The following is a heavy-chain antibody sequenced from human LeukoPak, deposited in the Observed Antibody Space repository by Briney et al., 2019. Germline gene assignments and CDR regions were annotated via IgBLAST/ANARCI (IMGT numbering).Heavy chain of an antibody. J-gene: IGHJ4*02. D-gene: IGHD5-18*01. Sequence: GASVKVSYKTSGYNFNRYAITWVRQAPGQGLEWMGWVSTSNGDTNYADTFQGRVTMTTDSVTKTAYLELRRLRSGDTAIYFCARVSDTSMVTPGFDSWGQGTLVTVSS. CDR1: GYNFNRYA. CDR3: ARVSDTSMVTPGFDS. V-gene: IGHV1-18*01. CDR2: VSTSNGDT.